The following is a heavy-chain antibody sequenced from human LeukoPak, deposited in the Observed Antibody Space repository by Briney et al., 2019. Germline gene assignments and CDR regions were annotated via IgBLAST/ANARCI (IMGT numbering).Heavy chain of an antibody. J-gene: IGHJ6*04. CDR3: ARDRYYDSSGMDV. D-gene: IGHD3-22*01. CDR2: INPNSGGT. V-gene: IGHV1-2*02. Sequence: ASVKVSCKASGYTFTRYYMHWVRQAPGHGLEWMGWINPNSGGTNYAQKFQGRVTMTRDTSISTAYMELSRLRSDDTAVYYCARDRYYDSSGMDVWGKGTTVTVSS. CDR1: GYTFTRYY.